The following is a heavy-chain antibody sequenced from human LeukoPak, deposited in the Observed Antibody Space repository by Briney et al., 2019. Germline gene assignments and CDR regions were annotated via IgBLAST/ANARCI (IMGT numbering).Heavy chain of an antibody. CDR2: IYYSGST. CDR3: ARTPSITFGGVIVPYYYYYYMDV. CDR1: GGSISSYY. J-gene: IGHJ6*03. D-gene: IGHD3-16*02. V-gene: IGHV4-59*01. Sequence: PSETLSLTCTVSGGSISSYYWSWIRQPPGKGLEWIGYIYYSGSTNYNPSLKSRVTISVDTSKNQFSLKLSSVTAADTAVYYCARTPSITFGGVIVPYYYYYYMDVWGKGTTVTISS.